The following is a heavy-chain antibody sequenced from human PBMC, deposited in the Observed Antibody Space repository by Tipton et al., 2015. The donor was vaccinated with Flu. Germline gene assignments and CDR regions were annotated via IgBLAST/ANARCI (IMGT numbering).Heavy chain of an antibody. Sequence: TLSLTCTVSGGSISGYYWSWIRQSVGKGLEWIGRVHTSGGTNYNPPLKSRVTMSVDTSTNQLSLKLSSVTAADTAVYYCARRREFYYYMDLWGKGTAVTVS. V-gene: IGHV4-4*07. CDR1: GGSISGYY. J-gene: IGHJ6*03. CDR2: VHTSGGT. CDR3: ARRREFYYYMDL.